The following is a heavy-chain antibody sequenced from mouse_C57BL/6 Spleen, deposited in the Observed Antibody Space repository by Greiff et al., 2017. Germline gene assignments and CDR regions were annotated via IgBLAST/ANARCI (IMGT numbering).Heavy chain of an antibody. CDR3: TGPFITTVVAPSGYFDV. Sequence: QVQLQQSGAELVRPGASVTLSCKASGYTFTDYEMHWVKQTPVHGLEWIGAIDPETGGTAYNQKFKGKAILTADKSSSTASMELRSLTSEDSAVYYCTGPFITTVVAPSGYFDVWGTGTTVTVSS. J-gene: IGHJ1*03. CDR1: GYTFTDYE. D-gene: IGHD1-1*01. CDR2: IDPETGGT. V-gene: IGHV1-15*01.